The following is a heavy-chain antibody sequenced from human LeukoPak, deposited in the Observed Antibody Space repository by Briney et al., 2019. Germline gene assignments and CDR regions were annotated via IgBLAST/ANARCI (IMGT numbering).Heavy chain of an antibody. CDR3: GRGRVATILYYYYYYMDV. Sequence: SQTLSLTCTVSGGSISSGSYYWSWIRQPAGKGLEWIGRSYTSGSTNYNPSLMSRVTISVDTSKNQLSLKLSSVTAADTAVYYCGRGRVATILYYYYYYMDVWGKGTTVTISS. J-gene: IGHJ6*03. CDR2: SYTSGST. CDR1: GGSISSGSYY. D-gene: IGHD5-12*01. V-gene: IGHV4-61*02.